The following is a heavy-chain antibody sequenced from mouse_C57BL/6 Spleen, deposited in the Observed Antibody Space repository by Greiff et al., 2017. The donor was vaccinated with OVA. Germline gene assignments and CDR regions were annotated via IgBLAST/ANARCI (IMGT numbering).Heavy chain of an antibody. D-gene: IGHD4-1*01. V-gene: IGHV1-72*01. Sequence: QVQLQQPGAELVKPGASVQLSCKASGYTFTSYWMHWVKQRPGRGLEWIGRIDPNSGGTKYNEKFKSKATLTVDKPSSTAYIQLSSLTSEDSAVYYCARSDWDYAMDYWGQGTSVPVSS. CDR2: IDPNSGGT. CDR1: GYTFTSYW. CDR3: ARSDWDYAMDY. J-gene: IGHJ4*01.